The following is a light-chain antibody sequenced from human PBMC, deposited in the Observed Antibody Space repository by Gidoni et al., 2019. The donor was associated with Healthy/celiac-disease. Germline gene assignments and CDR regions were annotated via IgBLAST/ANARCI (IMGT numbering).Light chain of an antibody. CDR3: MQAQQTPVMYT. V-gene: IGKV2-28*01. CDR2: LGS. Sequence: EIVLAQSLSSLPVSPGEPASISCRSSQSLLHSNGNIYLDWYLQKPGNSQQLLIYLGSKRASGFPDRFSGSGSGTDFTLKISRVEAEDVGVYYCMQAQQTPVMYTFGQGTKLEIK. CDR1: QSLLHSNGNIY. J-gene: IGKJ2*01.